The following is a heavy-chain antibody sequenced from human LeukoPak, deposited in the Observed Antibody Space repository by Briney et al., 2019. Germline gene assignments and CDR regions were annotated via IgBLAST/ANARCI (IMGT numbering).Heavy chain of an antibody. Sequence: ASVKVSCKASGYTFTSYGISWVRQAPGQGLEWMGWISAYNGNTNYAQKLQGRVTMTTDTSTSTAYMELRSLRSDDTAVYYCARDLDGYNLGWFDPWGQGTLVTDSS. CDR2: ISAYNGNT. CDR1: GYTFTSYG. J-gene: IGHJ5*02. V-gene: IGHV1-18*01. CDR3: ARDLDGYNLGWFDP. D-gene: IGHD5-24*01.